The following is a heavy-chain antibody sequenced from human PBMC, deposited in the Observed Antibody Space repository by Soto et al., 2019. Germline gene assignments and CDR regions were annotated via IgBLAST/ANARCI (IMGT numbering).Heavy chain of an antibody. Sequence: GSVKVSCKASGYTFTSYDINWVRQATGQGLEWMGWMNPNSGNTGYAQKFQGRVTMTRNTSISTAYMELSSLRSEDTAVYYCARVFGAFYYYYYMDVWGKGTTVTVSS. CDR3: ARVFGAFYYYYYMDV. D-gene: IGHD3-10*01. J-gene: IGHJ6*03. CDR2: MNPNSGNT. CDR1: GYTFTSYD. V-gene: IGHV1-8*01.